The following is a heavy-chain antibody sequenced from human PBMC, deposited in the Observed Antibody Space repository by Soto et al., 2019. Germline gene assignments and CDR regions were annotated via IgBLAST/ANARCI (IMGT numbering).Heavy chain of an antibody. CDR1: GFTFSSYE. CDR2: LSGSGSGS. J-gene: IGHJ4*01. CDR3: AKAPISLDGSGYYFASFDY. D-gene: IGHD3-22*01. V-gene: IGHV3-23*01. Sequence: GGSLRLSCAASGFTFSSYEMNWVRQAPGKGLEWVSTLSGSGSGSYYPDSLRGRFTISRDNSKNTLYLQMNNLRAEDTAVYYCAKAPISLDGSGYYFASFDYWGHGTRVTVSS.